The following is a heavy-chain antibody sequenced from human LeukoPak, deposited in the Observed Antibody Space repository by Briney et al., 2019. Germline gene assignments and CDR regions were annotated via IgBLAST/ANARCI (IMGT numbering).Heavy chain of an antibody. J-gene: IGHJ6*04. D-gene: IGHD3-10*02. CDR2: ISSSSSYI. CDR1: GFTFSSYS. CDR3: AELGITMIGGV. Sequence: GGSLRLSCAASGFTFSSYSMNWVRQAPGKGLEWVSSISSSSSYIYYTDSVKGRFTISRDNAKNSLYLQMNSLRAEDTAVYYCAELGITMIGGVWGKGTTVTISS. V-gene: IGHV3-21*01.